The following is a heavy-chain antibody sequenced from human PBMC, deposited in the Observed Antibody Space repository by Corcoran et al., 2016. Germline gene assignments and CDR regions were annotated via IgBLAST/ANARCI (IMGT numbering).Heavy chain of an antibody. CDR3: VSLRHINFRGCLDV. Sequence: QEQLVASGGGVVQPGGSLRLSCVASGFIFSYYDMHWVRQAPGKGLEWVAIIWNDGSHKDHADSVTGRFTISRDNYKNTLYLQMNILIVEDTAVYYCVSLRHINFRGCLDVWGQWITVTVSS. J-gene: IGHJ6*02. D-gene: IGHD4-4*01. CDR1: GFIFSYYD. CDR2: IWNDGSHK. V-gene: IGHV3-33*03.